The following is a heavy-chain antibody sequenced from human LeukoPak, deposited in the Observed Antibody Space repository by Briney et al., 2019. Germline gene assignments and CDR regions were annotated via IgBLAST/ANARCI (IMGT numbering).Heavy chain of an antibody. D-gene: IGHD3-22*01. CDR1: GYTFTGYY. V-gene: IGHV1-2*02. CDR2: INPNRGGT. CDR3: ARRAGNYYDSSGYYLTSGPNWSFDY. Sequence: GGSVRVSCKASGYTFTGYYMHWVRQAPGQGLEWMGWINPNRGGTNYAQKFQGRVTMTRDTSISTAYMELSRLRSDDTAVYYCARRAGNYYDSSGYYLTSGPNWSFDYWGQGTLVTVSS. J-gene: IGHJ4*02.